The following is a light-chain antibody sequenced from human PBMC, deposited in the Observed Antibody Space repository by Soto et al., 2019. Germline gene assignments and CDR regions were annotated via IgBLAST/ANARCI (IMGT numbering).Light chain of an antibody. J-gene: IGKJ1*01. CDR3: QQYNGYFAWT. CDR1: LSINRG. CDR2: DGN. Sequence: DIQITQSPSTLSASVEDRVTITYRPTLSINRGLAWHQQKPGKAPKLLIYDGNRMECWVPSRFSGSVFGTEFTLTISCLQPDDFATYYCQQYNGYFAWTFGQGTNVDIK. V-gene: IGKV1-5*01.